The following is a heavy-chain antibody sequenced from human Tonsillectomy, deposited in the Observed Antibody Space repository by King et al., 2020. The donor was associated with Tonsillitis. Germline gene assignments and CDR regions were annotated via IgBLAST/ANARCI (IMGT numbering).Heavy chain of an antibody. CDR2: VYYIGCT. J-gene: IGHJ4*02. CDR1: GGSISSSSYY. V-gene: IGHV4-39*01. D-gene: IGHD3-10*01. Sequence: QLQESGPGLVKPSETLSLTCTVSGGSISSSSYYWGWIRQPPGKGLEWIGCVYYIGCTYYNPSHKSRVTISVDTSKNQFSLKLSSVTAADTAVYYCARGGSGISNYFDYWGQGTLVTVSS. CDR3: ARGGSGISNYFDY.